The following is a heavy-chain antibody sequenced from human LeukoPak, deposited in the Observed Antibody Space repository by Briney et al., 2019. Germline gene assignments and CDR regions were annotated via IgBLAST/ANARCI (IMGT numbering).Heavy chain of an antibody. Sequence: PSETLSLTCAVYGGSFSGYYWSWIRQPPGKGLEWIGEINHSGGTYYNPSLNSRVTISLDTSENQFSLKLSPVTAADTAVYYCARHRSHYDILTGYSTLGYYFDYWGQGTLVTVSS. CDR2: INHSGGT. J-gene: IGHJ4*02. V-gene: IGHV4-34*01. D-gene: IGHD3-9*01. CDR1: GGSFSGYY. CDR3: ARHRSHYDILTGYSTLGYYFDY.